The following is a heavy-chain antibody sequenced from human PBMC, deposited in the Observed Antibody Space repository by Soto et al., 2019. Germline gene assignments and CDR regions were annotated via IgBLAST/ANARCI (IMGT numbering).Heavy chain of an antibody. CDR1: RFTFSTST. V-gene: IGHV1-58*01. Sequence: SVKVSCKTSRFTFSTSTLQWVRLPRGQRLEWIGWIVAGSGDTNYAQNFQSRVTLTRDTSTNTAFMELNNLRSEDTAVYYCARGGTGELFVLLVPTYNAFDIWGQGTMVTVSS. CDR3: ARGGTGELFVLLVPTYNAFDI. CDR2: IVAGSGDT. D-gene: IGHD3-10*01. J-gene: IGHJ3*02.